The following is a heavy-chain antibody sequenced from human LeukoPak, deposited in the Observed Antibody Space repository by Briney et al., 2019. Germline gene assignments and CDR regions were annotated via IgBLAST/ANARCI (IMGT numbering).Heavy chain of an antibody. CDR2: ISSSGSMI. CDR1: GFTSSSYE. V-gene: IGHV3-48*03. CDR3: ARDFGANGDYVWFDP. Sequence: GGSLRLSCAASGFTSSSYEMNWVRQAPGKGLEWLSYISSSGSMIYYADSVKGRFTISRDNAKNSLYLQMNSLRVEDSAVYYCARDFGANGDYVWFDPWGQGTLVTVSS. J-gene: IGHJ5*02. D-gene: IGHD4-17*01.